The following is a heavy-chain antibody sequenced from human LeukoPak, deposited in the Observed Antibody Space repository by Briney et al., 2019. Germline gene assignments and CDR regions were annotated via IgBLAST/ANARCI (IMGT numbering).Heavy chain of an antibody. V-gene: IGHV3-23*01. D-gene: IGHD3-10*01. J-gene: IGHJ4*02. CDR2: ISGSGAST. Sequence: GGSLRLSCAASGFTFNNYAMSWVRQAPGKGLEWVSAISGSGASTYYADSVKGRFTISRDNSKNTLYVQMNSLRAEDTAVYYCASAVVRAKEIHWGQGALVTVSS. CDR1: GFTFNNYA. CDR3: ASAVVRAKEIH.